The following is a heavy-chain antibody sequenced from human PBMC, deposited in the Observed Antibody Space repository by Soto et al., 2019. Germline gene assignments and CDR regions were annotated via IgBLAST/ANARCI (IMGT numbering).Heavy chain of an antibody. CDR1: GGSLSGYY. CDR3: ARGLIGGAAA. D-gene: IGHD3-16*01. J-gene: IGHJ5*02. V-gene: IGHV4-34*01. CDR2: INPSGST. Sequence: QVQLQQWGAGLLKPSETLSLTCAVYGGSLSGYYWSWIRQPPGQGLEWIGEINPSGSTSYIPPLECRVIMSVDTPKHQFSLRLSSVTAADTAVYYCARGLIGGAAAWGQGSLVTVSS.